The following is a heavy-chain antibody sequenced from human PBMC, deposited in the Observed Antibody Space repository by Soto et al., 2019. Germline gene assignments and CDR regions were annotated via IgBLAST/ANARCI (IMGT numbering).Heavy chain of an antibody. CDR2: IVPTVDTS. J-gene: IGHJ4*02. CDR1: GATFSSYA. V-gene: IGHV1-69*14. D-gene: IGHD5-12*01. CDR3: VRFLARPGYPDN. Sequence: QVQLVQSGAEVRQPASSVKVSCKTSGATFSSYAITWVRQAPGQGLELMGGIVPTVDTSTYAQKLQGRVTIPADKFNNTVYMRLSSLRSYDTAVYYCVRFLARPGYPDNWGQGTLVTVSS.